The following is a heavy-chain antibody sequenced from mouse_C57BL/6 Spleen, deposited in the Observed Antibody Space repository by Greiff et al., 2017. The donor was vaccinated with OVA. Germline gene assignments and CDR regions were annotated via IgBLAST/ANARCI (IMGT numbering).Heavy chain of an antibody. V-gene: IGHV1-15*01. CDR1: GYTFTDYE. J-gene: IGHJ3*01. D-gene: IGHD1-1*01. Sequence: QVQLKESGAELVRPGASVTLSCKASGYTFTDYEMHWVKQTPVHGLEWIGAIDPETGGTAYNQKFKGKAILTADKSSSTAYMELRSLTSEDSAVYYCTRGLLRAWFAYWGQGTLVTVSA. CDR3: TRGLLRAWFAY. CDR2: IDPETGGT.